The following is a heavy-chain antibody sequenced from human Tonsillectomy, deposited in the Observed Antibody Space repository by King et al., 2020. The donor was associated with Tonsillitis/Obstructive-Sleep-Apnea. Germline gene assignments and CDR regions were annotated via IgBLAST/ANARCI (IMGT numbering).Heavy chain of an antibody. CDR2: HHCDDDK. Sequence: TLKESGPTLVKPTQTLTLTCTLSGFSLSTSGVGVGWIRQPPGRVLEWLAHHHCDDDKRYSPYLKSKLTINKDTSKNQVVLILTNVEPVDTATYYCAHSGDSSSVRFDYWGQGTLVTVSS. D-gene: IGHD6-6*01. V-gene: IGHV2-5*02. J-gene: IGHJ4*02. CDR1: GFSLSTSGVG. CDR3: AHSGDSSSVRFDY.